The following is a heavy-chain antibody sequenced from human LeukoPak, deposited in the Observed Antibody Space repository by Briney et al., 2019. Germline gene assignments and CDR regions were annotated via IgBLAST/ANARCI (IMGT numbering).Heavy chain of an antibody. J-gene: IGHJ4*02. CDR1: GGSIYSTNW. CDR2: IHHDGRI. Sequence: SETLSLTCDVSGGSIYSTNWWNWVRQPPGKGLEWIGEIHHDGRINYNPSLKSRVTLSVDKSKNQFTLRLNSVTAADTAMYYCARSHDHLWGNYPDYWGQGTLVTVSS. D-gene: IGHD3-16*02. V-gene: IGHV4/OR15-8*01. CDR3: ARSHDHLWGNYPDY.